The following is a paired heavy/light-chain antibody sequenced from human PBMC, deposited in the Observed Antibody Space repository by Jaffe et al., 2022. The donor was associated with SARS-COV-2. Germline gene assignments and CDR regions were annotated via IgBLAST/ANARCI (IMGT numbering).Light chain of an antibody. Sequence: QSALTQPRSVSGSPGQSVTISCTGTSRDVGAYNYVSWYQQHPGKAPQLMIYDVTKRPSGVPDRFSGSRSGNTASLTISGLQAEDEADYYCCSYAGSSTFDVVFGGGTKLTVL. CDR1: SRDVGAYNY. V-gene: IGLV2-11*01. CDR2: DVT. CDR3: CSYAGSSTFDVV. J-gene: IGLJ2*01.
Heavy chain of an antibody. CDR3: ASMGYCGGGSCYMKYYFDY. Sequence: QLQLQESGPGLVKPSETLSLTCSVSGGSLYSSSFYWGWIRQPPGKGLEWIGSIYYSGNTYYNPSLKSRITMSVDSSKNLFSLKLSSVTAADTAVYYCASMGYCGGGSCYMKYYFDYWGQGTLVTVSS. CDR2: IYYSGNT. D-gene: IGHD2-15*01. CDR1: GGSLYSSSFY. J-gene: IGHJ4*02. V-gene: IGHV4-39*01.